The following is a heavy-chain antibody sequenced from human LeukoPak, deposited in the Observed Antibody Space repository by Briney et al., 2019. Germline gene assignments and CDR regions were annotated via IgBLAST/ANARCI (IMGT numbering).Heavy chain of an antibody. Sequence: GGSLRLSCVVSGFSLSDHYLDWVRQAPGRGLEWVGRSRIKADGYITQYAASVKDRFTISRDESKDSLLLQMNSLKTEDTAIYYCVRGLNSFDLWGQGTPVTVSS. J-gene: IGHJ4*02. CDR1: GFSLSDHY. CDR3: VRGLNSFDL. V-gene: IGHV3-72*01. CDR2: SRIKADGYIT.